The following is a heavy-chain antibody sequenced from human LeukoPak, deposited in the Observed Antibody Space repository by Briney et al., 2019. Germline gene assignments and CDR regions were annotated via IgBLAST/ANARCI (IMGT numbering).Heavy chain of an antibody. V-gene: IGHV4-34*01. CDR1: GGSFSGYY. J-gene: IGHJ6*03. CDR2: INHSGSI. Sequence: SETLSLTCAVFGGSFSGYYWIWIRQPPGKGLEWIGEINHSGSINYNSSLKSRVTISVDTSKNQFSLKVSSVTAADTAVYYCARRMGRRFGERYYYYHYMDVWGKGTTVTISS. CDR3: ARRMGRRFGERYYYYHYMDV. D-gene: IGHD3-10*01.